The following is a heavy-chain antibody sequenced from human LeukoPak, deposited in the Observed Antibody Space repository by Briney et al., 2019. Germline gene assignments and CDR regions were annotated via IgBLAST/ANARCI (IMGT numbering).Heavy chain of an antibody. CDR2: IIPIFGTA. Sequence: SVKVSCKASGGTFSSYAISWVRQPPGQGLEWMGGIIPIFGTANYAQKFQGRVTMTTDTSTSTAYMELRSLRSDDTAVYYCATSPNSSGPRPSGVYYYYGMDVWGQGTTVTVSS. CDR3: ATSPNSSGPRPSGVYYYYGMDV. D-gene: IGHD3-22*01. J-gene: IGHJ6*02. V-gene: IGHV1-69*05. CDR1: GGTFSSYA.